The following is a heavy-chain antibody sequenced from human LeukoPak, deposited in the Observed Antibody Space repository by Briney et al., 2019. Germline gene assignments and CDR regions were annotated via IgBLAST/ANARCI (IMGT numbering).Heavy chain of an antibody. D-gene: IGHD5-18*01. CDR3: ARHTAMVTTYYFDY. J-gene: IGHJ4*02. CDR1: GGTFSSYA. CDR2: IIPIFGTA. V-gene: IGHV1-69*13. Sequence: SVKVSRKASGGTFSSYAISWVRQAPGQGLEWMGGIIPIFGTANYAQKFQGRVTITADESTSTAYMELSSLRSEDTAVYYCARHTAMVTTYYFDYWGQGTLVTVSS.